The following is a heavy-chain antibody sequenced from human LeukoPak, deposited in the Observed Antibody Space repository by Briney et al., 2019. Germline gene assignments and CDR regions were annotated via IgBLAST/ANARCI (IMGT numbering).Heavy chain of an antibody. J-gene: IGHJ3*02. Sequence: GGSLRLSCAASGFTFSSYNMNWVRQAPGKGLEWVSYISSSGRTIYNADSVKGRFTISRDNAKNSLYLQMNSLRAEDTAVYYCASYYYDSSGYWVHAFDIWGQGTMVTVSS. CDR3: ASYYYDSSGYWVHAFDI. D-gene: IGHD3-22*01. V-gene: IGHV3-48*04. CDR2: ISSSGRTI. CDR1: GFTFSSYN.